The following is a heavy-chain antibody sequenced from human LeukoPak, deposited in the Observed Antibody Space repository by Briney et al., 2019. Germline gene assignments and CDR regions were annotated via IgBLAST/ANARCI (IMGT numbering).Heavy chain of an antibody. J-gene: IGHJ4*02. Sequence: GGSLRLSCAASGFTFSSYWMSWVRQAPGKGLEWVANIKLDGSEKYYVDSVKGRFTISRDNAKNSLYLQINSLRAEDTAVYYCARDRRYDFWSGYLRGFDYWGQGTLVIVSS. CDR1: GFTFSSYW. V-gene: IGHV3-7*01. CDR2: IKLDGSEK. CDR3: ARDRRYDFWSGYLRGFDY. D-gene: IGHD3-3*01.